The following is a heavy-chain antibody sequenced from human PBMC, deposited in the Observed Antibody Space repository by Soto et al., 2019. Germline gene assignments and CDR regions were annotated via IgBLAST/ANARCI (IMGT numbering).Heavy chain of an antibody. Sequence: TLSLTCGVSGGSMSIGGYSWSWIRQPPGKGLEWIGYIYHSGSTYYNPSLKSRVTISVDRSKNQFSLKLSSVTAADTAVYYCARVAGGVRGVIWWFDPWGQGTLVTVSS. CDR1: GGSMSIGGYS. D-gene: IGHD3-10*01. CDR2: IYHSGST. V-gene: IGHV4-30-2*01. J-gene: IGHJ5*02. CDR3: ARVAGGVRGVIWWFDP.